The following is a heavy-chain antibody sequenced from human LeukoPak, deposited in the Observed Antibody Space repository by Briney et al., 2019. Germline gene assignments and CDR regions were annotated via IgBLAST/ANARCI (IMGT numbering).Heavy chain of an antibody. J-gene: IGHJ4*02. Sequence: SETLSLTCTVSGGSISSYYWSWIQQPPGKGLEWIGYIYYSGSTNYNPSLKSRVTISVDTSKNQFSLKLSSVTAADTAVYYCARDAVWSGYSYFDYWGQGTLVTVSS. D-gene: IGHD3-3*01. CDR1: GGSISSYY. CDR2: IYYSGST. CDR3: ARDAVWSGYSYFDY. V-gene: IGHV4-59*01.